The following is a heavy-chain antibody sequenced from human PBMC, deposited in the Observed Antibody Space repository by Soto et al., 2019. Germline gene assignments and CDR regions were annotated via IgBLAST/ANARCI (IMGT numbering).Heavy chain of an antibody. V-gene: IGHV4-59*01. CDR2: IYYSGST. Sequence: PSETLSLTCTVSGCSISSYYWSWIRQPPGKGLEWVGDIYYSGSTNYNPSLKRRVTISVDTSKTQFSLKLSSVTAAAAAVYYCARVVGDYDISPLGHLVYWFDPWGQGTLVTVSS. CDR3: ARVVGDYDISPLGHLVYWFDP. D-gene: IGHD3-9*01. CDR1: GCSISSYY. J-gene: IGHJ5*02.